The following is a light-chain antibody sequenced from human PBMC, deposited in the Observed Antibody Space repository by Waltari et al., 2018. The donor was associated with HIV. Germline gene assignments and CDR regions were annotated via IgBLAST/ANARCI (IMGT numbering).Light chain of an antibody. Sequence: QSVLTQPPSMSGAPGQTVTISCTNIEAGQAIHWYRQLPGTAPQLLIYADHNRPPGVPNRFSGSNSRTSASLAITGLQSEDEGDYYCQAYDGRLRNYVFGTGTKVTVL. V-gene: IGLV1-40*01. CDR1: IEAGQA. J-gene: IGLJ1*01. CDR2: ADH. CDR3: QAYDGRLRNYV.